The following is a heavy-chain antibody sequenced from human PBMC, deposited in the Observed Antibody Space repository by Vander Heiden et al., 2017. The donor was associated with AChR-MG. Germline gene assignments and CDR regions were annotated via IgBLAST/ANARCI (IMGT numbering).Heavy chain of an antibody. J-gene: IGHJ3*02. Sequence: EVQLLESGGGLVQPGGSLRLSCAASGFTFSSYVMSWVRQAPGKGLEWVSAISGSGGSTYYADSVKGRFTISRDNSKNTLYLQMNSLRAEDTAVYYCAKESHYDSSGYYYPDAFDIWGQGTMVTVSS. D-gene: IGHD3-22*01. V-gene: IGHV3-23*01. CDR3: AKESHYDSSGYYYPDAFDI. CDR1: GFTFSSYV. CDR2: ISGSGGST.